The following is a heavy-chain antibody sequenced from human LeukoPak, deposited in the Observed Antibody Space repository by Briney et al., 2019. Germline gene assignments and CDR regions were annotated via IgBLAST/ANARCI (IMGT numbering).Heavy chain of an antibody. J-gene: IGHJ5*02. CDR1: GFTFNDYY. Sequence: GGSLRLSCAASGFTFNDYYMSWIRQAPGKGLEWLSYINIGGTNTRYADSVKGRFTISRDNAKKSLCLEMNNLRAEDTAVYYCATDGAGFDTWGQGVLVTVSS. V-gene: IGHV3-11*01. CDR2: INIGGTNT. CDR3: ATDGAGFDT.